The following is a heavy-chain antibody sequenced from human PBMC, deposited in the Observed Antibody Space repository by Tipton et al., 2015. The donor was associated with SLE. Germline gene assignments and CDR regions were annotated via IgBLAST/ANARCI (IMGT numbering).Heavy chain of an antibody. D-gene: IGHD6-6*01. J-gene: IGHJ4*02. Sequence: TLSLTCTVSGGSISSYYRSWIRQPPGKGLEWIGYIYYSGSTNYNPSLKSRVTISVDTSENQFSLKLSSVTAADTAVYYCARDLAARGGHYFDYWGQGTLVTVSS. CDR1: GGSISSYY. CDR2: IYYSGST. CDR3: ARDLAARGGHYFDY. V-gene: IGHV4-59*01.